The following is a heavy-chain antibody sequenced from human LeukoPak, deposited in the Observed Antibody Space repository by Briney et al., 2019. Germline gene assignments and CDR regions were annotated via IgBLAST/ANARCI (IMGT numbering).Heavy chain of an antibody. CDR1: GGSISSYY. V-gene: IGHV4-59*01. CDR3: ARAAYYDFWSGYYPYGMDV. Sequence: PSETLSLTCTVSGGSISSYYWSWIRQPPGKGLEWIGYIYYSGSTNYSPSLKSRVTISVDTSKNQFSLKLSSVTAADTAVYYCARAAYYDFWSGYYPYGMDVWGQGTTVTVSS. D-gene: IGHD3-3*01. J-gene: IGHJ6*02. CDR2: IYYSGST.